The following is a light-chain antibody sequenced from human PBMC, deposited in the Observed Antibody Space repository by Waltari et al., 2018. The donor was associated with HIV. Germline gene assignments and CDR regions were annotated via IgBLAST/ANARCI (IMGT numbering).Light chain of an antibody. J-gene: IGKJ5*01. CDR3: QQANSFPIT. Sequence: DIQMTQSPSSVSASVGDRVTITCRASQDISSWLAWYRQRPGKAPELLIYAASTLQSGVPSRFSGAGSETDFTLTISSLQPEDFATYYCQQANSFPITFGHGTRLEIK. V-gene: IGKV1D-12*01. CDR2: AAS. CDR1: QDISSW.